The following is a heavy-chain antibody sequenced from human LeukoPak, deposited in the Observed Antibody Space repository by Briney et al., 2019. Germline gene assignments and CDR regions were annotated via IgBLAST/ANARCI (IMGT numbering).Heavy chain of an antibody. CDR2: IYSGGST. Sequence: PGGSLRLSCAASGFTVSSNYMSWVRQAPGKGLEWVSVIYSGGSTYYADSVKGRFTISRDNSENTLFLQMSSLRAEDTAVYYCARISGIYYDDLWGQGTLVTVSS. CDR1: GFTVSSNY. D-gene: IGHD3-10*01. V-gene: IGHV3-53*01. CDR3: ARISGIYYDDL. J-gene: IGHJ4*02.